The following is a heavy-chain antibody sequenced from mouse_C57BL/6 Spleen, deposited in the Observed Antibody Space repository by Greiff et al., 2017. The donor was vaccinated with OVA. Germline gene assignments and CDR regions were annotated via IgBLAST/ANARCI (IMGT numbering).Heavy chain of an antibody. J-gene: IGHJ1*03. CDR2: IYPGSGST. CDR3: ARGLPRYGYFDV. CDR1: GYTFTSYW. D-gene: IGHD2-2*01. Sequence: QVQLQQPGAELVKPGASVKMSCKASGYTFTSYWITWVKQRPGQGLEWIGDIYPGSGSTNYNEKFKSKATLTVDTSSSTAYMQLSSLTSEDSAVYYCARGLPRYGYFDVWGTGTTVTVSS. V-gene: IGHV1-55*01.